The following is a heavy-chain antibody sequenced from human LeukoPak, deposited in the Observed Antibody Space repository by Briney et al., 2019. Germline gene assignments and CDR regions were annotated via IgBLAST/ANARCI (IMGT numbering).Heavy chain of an antibody. V-gene: IGHV1-46*01. D-gene: IGHD6-19*01. Sequence: ASVKVSCKASGYTFTTFYMHWVRQFPGQGLEWMGIINPSGGSTSYAQKFQARVTMTRDTSTSTVYMELSSLRSEDTAVYYCARGLYSSGWYDYWGQGTLVTVSS. CDR3: ARGLYSSGWYDY. J-gene: IGHJ4*02. CDR2: INPSGGST. CDR1: GYTFTTFY.